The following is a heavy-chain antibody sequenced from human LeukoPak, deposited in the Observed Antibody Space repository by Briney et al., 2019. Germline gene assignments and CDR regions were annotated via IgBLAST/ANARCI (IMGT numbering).Heavy chain of an antibody. Sequence: SETLSLTCGVSGYSISSGYYWGWIRQSPGKGLEWIGSIYHTGTTYYNPSLKNRVIMSVDKSKNQFSLKLTSVTAADTAVYYCARPLGYCGTSRCSGDEAFDIWGQGTMVTVSS. CDR2: IYHTGTT. J-gene: IGHJ3*02. CDR1: GYSISSGYY. V-gene: IGHV4-38-2*01. CDR3: ARPLGYCGTSRCSGDEAFDI. D-gene: IGHD2-21*01.